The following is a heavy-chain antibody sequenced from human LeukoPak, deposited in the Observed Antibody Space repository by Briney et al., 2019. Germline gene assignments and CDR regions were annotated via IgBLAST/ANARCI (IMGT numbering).Heavy chain of an antibody. Sequence: GGSLRLSCAASGFTFSNYWMHWVRQAPGKGLVWVSRIKSDGSSTTYADSVKGRFTISRDNAKDTLYLQMSSLRADDTAVYYCARGPDCSGGSCYPGRFDYWGQGTLVTVSS. CDR2: IKSDGSST. J-gene: IGHJ4*02. CDR3: ARGPDCSGGSCYPGRFDY. CDR1: GFTFSNYW. V-gene: IGHV3-74*01. D-gene: IGHD2-15*01.